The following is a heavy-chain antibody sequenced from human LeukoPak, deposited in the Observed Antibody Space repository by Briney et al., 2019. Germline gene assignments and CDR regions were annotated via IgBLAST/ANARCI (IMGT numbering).Heavy chain of an antibody. J-gene: IGHJ3*02. CDR3: ARDLALDAFDI. D-gene: IGHD5-12*01. CDR1: GGSFSGYY. Sequence: PSETLSLTCAVYGGSFSGYYWSWIRQPPGKGLEWIGYIYYSGSTNYNPSLKSRVTISVDTSKNQFSLKLSSVTAADTAVYYCARDLALDAFDIWGQGTMVTVSS. CDR2: IYYSGST. V-gene: IGHV4-59*01.